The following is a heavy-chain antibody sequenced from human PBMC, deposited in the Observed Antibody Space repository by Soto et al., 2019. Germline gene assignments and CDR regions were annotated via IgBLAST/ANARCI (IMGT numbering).Heavy chain of an antibody. V-gene: IGHV1-69*12. J-gene: IGHJ5*02. D-gene: IGHD3-22*01. CDR3: ARDRGPSSGYYPYWFDP. CDR2: LIPICGTA. CDR1: GGTFSSYA. Sequence: QVQLVQSVAEVKKPGSSEKVSCKASGGTFSSYAITWVRQAPGQGLEWMGGLIPICGTANYAQKFQGRVTITADESTSTADMELSSLRSEDTAVYYCARDRGPSSGYYPYWFDPWGQGTLVTVSS.